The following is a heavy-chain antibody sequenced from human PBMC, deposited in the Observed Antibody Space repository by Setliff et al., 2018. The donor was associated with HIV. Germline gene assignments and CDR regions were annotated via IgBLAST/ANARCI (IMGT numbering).Heavy chain of an antibody. J-gene: IGHJ6*03. CDR2: IYYSVST. V-gene: IGHV4-59*11. D-gene: IGHD3-3*01. CDR3: ARGVVDYDFWSGSGDYYYMDV. CDR1: GGSMNSHY. Sequence: PSETLSLTCTVSGGSMNSHYWSWIRQSPGRGLEWIGYIYYSVSTKYYPSLKSRVSMSIDTSKNQFSLKMSSVTAADTAVYYCARGVVDYDFWSGSGDYYYMDVWGKGTTVTVSS.